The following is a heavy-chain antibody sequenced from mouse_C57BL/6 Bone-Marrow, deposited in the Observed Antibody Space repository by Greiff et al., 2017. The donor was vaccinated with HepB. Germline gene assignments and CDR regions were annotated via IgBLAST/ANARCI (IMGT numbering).Heavy chain of an antibody. J-gene: IGHJ2*01. CDR3: AREGTLDY. CDR1: GYSITSGYY. V-gene: IGHV3-6*01. Sequence: EVKLMESGPGLVKPSQSLSLTCSVTGYSITSGYYWNWIRQVPGNKLEWMGYISYDGSNNYNPSLKNRISITRDTSKNQFFLKLNSVTTEDTATYYCAREGTLDYWGQGATLTVSS. CDR2: ISYDGSN. D-gene: IGHD2-14*01.